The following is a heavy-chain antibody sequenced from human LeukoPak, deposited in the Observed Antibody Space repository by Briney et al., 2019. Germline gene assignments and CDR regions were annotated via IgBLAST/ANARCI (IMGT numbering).Heavy chain of an antibody. Sequence: MPGESLRLSCVVSGFTFSSYSVHWVRQAPGKGLEWVLSITSSNYIFYSESVKGRFTIFRDNTKNSLCLQMNKLRTEDTAGYYCVREQARAGIFDYWGQGTLVTVPS. J-gene: IGHJ4*02. CDR2: ITSSNYI. CDR1: GFTFSSYS. V-gene: IGHV3-21*01. CDR3: VREQARAGIFDY. D-gene: IGHD6-19*01.